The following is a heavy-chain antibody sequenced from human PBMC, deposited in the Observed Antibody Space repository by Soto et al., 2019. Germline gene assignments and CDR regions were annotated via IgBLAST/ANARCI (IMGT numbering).Heavy chain of an antibody. Sequence: EVQLVESGGGLVKPGGSLRLSCAASGFIFSSHTVNWVRQVPGKGLEWVSSISASSTYIYYADSLKGRFTISRDNAYNSLYLQVSSLRAEDTAVYYCARGWLRDPWMYWGQGTLVTVSS. D-gene: IGHD5-12*01. CDR1: GFIFSSHT. J-gene: IGHJ4*02. CDR3: ARGWLRDPWMY. CDR2: ISASSTYI. V-gene: IGHV3-21*02.